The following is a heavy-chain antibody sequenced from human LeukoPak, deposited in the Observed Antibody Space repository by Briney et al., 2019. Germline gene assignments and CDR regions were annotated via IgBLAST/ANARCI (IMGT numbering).Heavy chain of an antibody. CDR2: IYSGGST. CDR3: AKQGPARIPIVVVTAMAH. V-gene: IGHV3-53*01. CDR1: GFTFSSNY. D-gene: IGHD2-21*02. J-gene: IGHJ4*02. Sequence: GGSLRLSCAASGFTFSSNYMSWVRQAPGKGLEWVSVIYSGGSTYYADSVKGRFTISRDNSKNTLYLQMNSLRAEDTAVYYCAKQGPARIPIVVVTAMAHWGQGTLVTVSS.